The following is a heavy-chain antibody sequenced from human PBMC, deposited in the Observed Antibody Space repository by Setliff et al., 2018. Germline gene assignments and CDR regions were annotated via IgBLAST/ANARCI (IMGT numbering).Heavy chain of an antibody. V-gene: IGHV3-21*01. CDR1: GFTFRTYS. J-gene: IGHJ4*02. Sequence: GGSLRLSCVASGFTFRTYSVNWVRQAPGKGLQWVASISSAHHTNYAEAVKGRFTISRENTRNSLFLQMNSLRVEDAALYYCARATPDGYYHYTSGYVDHWGRGTLVTVSS. CDR2: ISSAHHT. D-gene: IGHD3-22*01. CDR3: ARATPDGYYHYTSGYVDH.